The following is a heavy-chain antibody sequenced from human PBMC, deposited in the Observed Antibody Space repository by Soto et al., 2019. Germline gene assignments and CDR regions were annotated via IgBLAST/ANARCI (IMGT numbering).Heavy chain of an antibody. CDR1: GFTFSSDW. CDR2: INGDGTNT. J-gene: IGHJ4*02. V-gene: IGHV3-74*01. Sequence: EVQLVESGGGVVQPGGSLRLSCAASGFTFSSDWMHWVRQAPGKGLVWVSRINGDGTNTDYADSVKGRFTISRDNPKNTLYLQMNSLRAEDAAVYYCVRSYGDPPRWGQGTLVTVSS. D-gene: IGHD4-17*01. CDR3: VRSYGDPPR.